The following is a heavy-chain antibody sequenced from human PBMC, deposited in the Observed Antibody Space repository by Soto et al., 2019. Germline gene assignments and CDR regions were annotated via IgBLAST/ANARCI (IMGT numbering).Heavy chain of an antibody. V-gene: IGHV1-18*04. CDR1: GYTFTSYG. CDR2: ISAYNGNT. D-gene: IGHD1-26*01. Sequence: ASVKVSCKASGYTFTSYGISWVRQAPGQGLEWMGWISAYNGNTNYAQKLQGRVTMTTDTSTSTAYLELTSLRFDDTAVYYCARGRDQPPVGLYFDSWGEGTRVTVSS. J-gene: IGHJ4*02. CDR3: ARGRDQPPVGLYFDS.